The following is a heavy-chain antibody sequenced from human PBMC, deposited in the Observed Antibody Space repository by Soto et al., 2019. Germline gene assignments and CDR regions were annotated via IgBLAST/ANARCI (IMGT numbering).Heavy chain of an antibody. V-gene: IGHV3-23*01. CDR3: ATMNGYFEY. CDR2: ITATGDRT. J-gene: IGHJ4*02. D-gene: IGHD3-22*01. CDR1: GFRFSSYS. Sequence: GGALRLSCADSGFRFSSYSMSWVRQTPGKRLEGVAAITATGDRTYYADSVTGRFTISRDNSKKTHYLQMTSLRAEDTAMYYCATMNGYFEYWGQGTPVTVSS.